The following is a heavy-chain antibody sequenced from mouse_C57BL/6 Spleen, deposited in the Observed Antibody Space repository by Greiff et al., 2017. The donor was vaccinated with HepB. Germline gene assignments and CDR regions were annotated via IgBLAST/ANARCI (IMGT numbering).Heavy chain of an antibody. CDR3: ARWLGSSSFAY. CDR1: GFNIKDYY. V-gene: IGHV14-2*01. D-gene: IGHD1-1*01. CDR2: IDPEDGDT. Sequence: VQLKESGAELVKPGASVKLSCTASGFNIKDYYMHWVKQRTEQGLEWIGRIDPEDGDTKYAPKFQGKATITAYTSSNTAYLQLSSLTSEDTAVYYCARWLGSSSFAYWGQGTLVTVSA. J-gene: IGHJ3*01.